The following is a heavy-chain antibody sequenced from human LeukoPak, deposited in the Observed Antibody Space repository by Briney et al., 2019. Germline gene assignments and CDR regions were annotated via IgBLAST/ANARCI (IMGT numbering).Heavy chain of an antibody. J-gene: IGHJ4*02. CDR1: GFAFSSQA. Sequence: PGGSLRLSCAASGFAFSSQAMGWVRQAPGKGLEWVSVISDSGGITYYADSVKGRFTISRDNSKNTLFLQVNSLRAEDTAVYFCAKDARRTSGWYFFDYWGQGTLVTVSS. CDR2: ISDSGGIT. CDR3: AKDARRTSGWYFFDY. V-gene: IGHV3-23*01. D-gene: IGHD6-19*01.